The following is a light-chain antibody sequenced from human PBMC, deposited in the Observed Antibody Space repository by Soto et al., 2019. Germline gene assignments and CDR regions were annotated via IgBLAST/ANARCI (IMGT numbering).Light chain of an antibody. CDR1: QSISTS. CDR2: SAS. V-gene: IGKV1-39*01. Sequence: DFQMTQSPSSLSASVGDRVTITCRASQSISTSLNWYQQKPGKAPRLLIYSASSLQSGVPSRFSGSGSGTDFTLTISSLHPEDFATYYCQKTYTFGQGTKLEIK. CDR3: QKTYT. J-gene: IGKJ2*01.